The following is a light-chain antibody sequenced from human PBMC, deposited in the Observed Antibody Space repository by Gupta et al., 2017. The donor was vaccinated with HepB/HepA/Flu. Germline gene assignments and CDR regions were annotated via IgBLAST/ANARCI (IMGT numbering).Light chain of an antibody. Sequence: QSALTHSASGSGSPGQTITISCPRTSDDVGLYNYISWYQQHPGKAPKLIIYDVSNRPSGVSNRFSGSKSGNTASLTISGLQAEDEADYYCCSYTTSSTYVFGSGTEVTVL. CDR2: DVS. V-gene: IGLV2-14*03. J-gene: IGLJ1*01. CDR1: SDDVGLYNY. CDR3: CSYTTSSTYV.